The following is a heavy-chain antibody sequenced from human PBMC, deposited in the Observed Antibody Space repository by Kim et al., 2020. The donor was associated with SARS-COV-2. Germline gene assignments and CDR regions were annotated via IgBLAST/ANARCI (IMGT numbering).Heavy chain of an antibody. J-gene: IGHJ4*02. CDR2: IYTSGST. V-gene: IGHV4-61*02. CDR1: GGSMSSGSYY. D-gene: IGHD3-10*01. CDR3: AREDITMVRGVIMYYFDY. Sequence: SETLSLTCTVSGGSMSSGSYYWSWIRQPAGKGLEWIGRIYTSGSTNYNPSLKSRVTISVDTSKNQFSLKLSSVTAADTAVYYCAREDITMVRGVIMYYFDYWGQGTLVTVSS.